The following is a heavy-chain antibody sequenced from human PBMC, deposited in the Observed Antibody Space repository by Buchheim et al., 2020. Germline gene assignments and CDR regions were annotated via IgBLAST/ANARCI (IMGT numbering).Heavy chain of an antibody. J-gene: IGHJ4*02. CDR2: IYPGDSST. D-gene: IGHD2-2*01. Sequence: EVQLVQSGAEVKKPGESLKISCKGSGYSFSNYWIGWVRQMPGKGLEWMAMIYPGDSSTKYSPSFQAQATISADKSSSTAYLQWSSLKASDTAMYFCARARGYCSSSSCYDFDCWGQGT. CDR3: ARARGYCSSSSCYDFDC. V-gene: IGHV5-51*01. CDR1: GYSFSNYW.